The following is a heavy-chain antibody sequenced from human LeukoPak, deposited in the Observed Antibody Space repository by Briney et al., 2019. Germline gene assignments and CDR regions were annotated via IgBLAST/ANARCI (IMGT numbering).Heavy chain of an antibody. D-gene: IGHD2/OR15-2a*01. CDR3: ARVYHGAFDI. Sequence: GGSLRLSCAASGFTVSNNYMSWVRQAPGKGLEWVSLIYSGGSTYYADSVKGRFTISRDASKNTLYLQINSLRAEDTAVYYCARVYHGAFDIWGQGTMVTVSS. CDR2: IYSGGST. V-gene: IGHV3-53*01. CDR1: GFTVSNNY. J-gene: IGHJ3*02.